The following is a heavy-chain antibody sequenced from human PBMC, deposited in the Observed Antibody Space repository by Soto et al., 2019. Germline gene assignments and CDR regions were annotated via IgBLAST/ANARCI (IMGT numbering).Heavy chain of an antibody. Sequence: GASVKVSCKDSGGLFSSYAISWVRQAPGQGLEWMGGIIPVFGTAYYAQKFQGRVTITADESTNSAYMELSSLRSEDTAMYYCARVGSGYVWCNEFWGPVAQVTVSS. CDR1: GGLFSSYA. J-gene: IGHJ4*02. D-gene: IGHD3-22*01. CDR3: ARVGSGYVWCNEF. V-gene: IGHV1-69*13. CDR2: IIPVFGTA.